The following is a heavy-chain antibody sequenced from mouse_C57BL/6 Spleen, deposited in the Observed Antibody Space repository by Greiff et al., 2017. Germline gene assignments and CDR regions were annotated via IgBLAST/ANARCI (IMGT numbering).Heavy chain of an antibody. V-gene: IGHV1-64*01. CDR2: IHPNSGST. CDR3: ARGGVDYFDY. D-gene: IGHD1-3*01. Sequence: VQLQQPGAELVKPGASVKLSCKASGYTFTSYWMHWVKQRPGQGLEWIGMIHPNSGSTNYNEKFKSKATLNVDKSSSTDYMQLISLTSEDSAVYYCARGGVDYFDYWGQGTTLTVSS. CDR1: GYTFTSYW. J-gene: IGHJ2*01.